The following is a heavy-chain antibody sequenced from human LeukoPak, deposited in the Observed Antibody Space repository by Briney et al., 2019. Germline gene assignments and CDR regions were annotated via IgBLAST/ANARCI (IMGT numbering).Heavy chain of an antibody. D-gene: IGHD2-2*02. CDR3: ARKRIVVVPAAIQKGGYFDY. J-gene: IGHJ4*02. CDR1: GGSISSYY. Sequence: PSETLSLTCTVSGGSISSYYWSWIRQPPGKGLEWIGYIYYSGSTNYNPSLKSRVTISVDTSKNQFSLKLSSVTAADTAVYYCARKRIVVVPAAIQKGGYFDYWGQGTLVTVSS. V-gene: IGHV4-59*12. CDR2: IYYSGST.